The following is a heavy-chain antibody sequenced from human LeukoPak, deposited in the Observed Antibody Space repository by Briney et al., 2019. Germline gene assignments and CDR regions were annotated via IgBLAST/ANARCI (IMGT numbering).Heavy chain of an antibody. Sequence: GGSLRLSCAASGFTFSSYSMNWVRQAPGKGLEWVSSISSSSSYIYYADSVKGRFTISRDNAKNSLYLQMNSLRAEDTAVYYCAREPFDSSGYYYFDYWGQGTLVSVSS. J-gene: IGHJ4*02. CDR1: GFTFSSYS. V-gene: IGHV3-21*01. CDR3: AREPFDSSGYYYFDY. CDR2: ISSSSSYI. D-gene: IGHD3-22*01.